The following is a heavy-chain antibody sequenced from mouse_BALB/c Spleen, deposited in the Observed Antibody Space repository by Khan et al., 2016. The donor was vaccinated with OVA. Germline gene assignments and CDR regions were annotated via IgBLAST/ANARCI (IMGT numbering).Heavy chain of an antibody. D-gene: IGHD4-1*01. V-gene: IGHV9-3-1*01. J-gene: IGHJ1*01. CDR1: GYTFTNYG. Sequence: QVQLKQSGPELKKPGETVKISCKASGYTFTNYGMNWVKQAPGKGLKWMGWINTYTGEPTYADNFKGRFAFSLETSARTAYLQINNHKNEKTATEFCARILTGTYFDVWGAGTTVTVAS. CDR2: INTYTGEP. CDR3: ARILTGTYFDV.